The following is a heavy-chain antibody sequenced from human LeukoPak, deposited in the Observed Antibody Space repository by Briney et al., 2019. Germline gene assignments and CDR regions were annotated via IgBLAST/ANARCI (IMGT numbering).Heavy chain of an antibody. CDR1: GGSFSGYY. Sequence: SETLSLTCAVYGGSFSGYYWSWIRQPPGKGLEWIGEINHSGSTNYNPSLKSRVTILVDTSKNQFSLKLSSVTAADTAVYYCARGHSPVTTKVSYFQHWGQGTLVTASS. D-gene: IGHD4-17*01. V-gene: IGHV4-34*01. J-gene: IGHJ1*01. CDR3: ARGHSPVTTKVSYFQH. CDR2: INHSGST.